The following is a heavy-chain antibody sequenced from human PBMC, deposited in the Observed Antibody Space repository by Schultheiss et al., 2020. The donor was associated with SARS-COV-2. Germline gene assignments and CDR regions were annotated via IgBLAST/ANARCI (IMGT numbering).Heavy chain of an antibody. CDR2: ISYDGSNK. Sequence: GGSLRLSCAASGFTFSGSAMHWVRQAPGKGLEWVAVISYDGSNKYYADSVKGRFTISRDNAKNSLYLQMNSLRAEDTAVYYCARVRYSGYAPLFDYWGQGTLVTVSS. J-gene: IGHJ4*02. CDR1: GFTFSGSA. D-gene: IGHD5-12*01. CDR3: ARVRYSGYAPLFDY. V-gene: IGHV3-30*04.